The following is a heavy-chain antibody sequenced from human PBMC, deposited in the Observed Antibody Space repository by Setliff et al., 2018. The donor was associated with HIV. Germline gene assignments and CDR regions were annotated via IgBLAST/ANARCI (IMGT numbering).Heavy chain of an antibody. V-gene: IGHV3-20*04. CDR2: INWNGGST. CDR1: GFTFDDYG. Sequence: GGSLRLSCAASGFTFDDYGMSWVRQAPGKGLEWVSGINWNGGSTGYADSVKGRFTISRDNAKNSLYLQMNSLRAEDTALYYCARDGDSSGYYWGPYNWFDPWGQGTLVTVSS. D-gene: IGHD3-22*01. J-gene: IGHJ5*02. CDR3: ARDGDSSGYYWGPYNWFDP.